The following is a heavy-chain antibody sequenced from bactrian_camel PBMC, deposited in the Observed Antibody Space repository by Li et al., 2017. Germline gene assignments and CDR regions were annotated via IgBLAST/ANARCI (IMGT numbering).Heavy chain of an antibody. V-gene: IGHV3S53*01. CDR1: GYGVSKGY. Sequence: HVQLVESGGGSVQTGGSLTLSCEASGYGVSKGYMAWFRQAPGKEREGVAAIDTTGSTTYTYSVKDRFTISKDNVKNTLYLQMNSLELEVTAMYYCAARFQGGFGLGGLCTDVLGDFPYWGQGTQVTVSS. J-gene: IGHJ4*01. CDR3: AARFQGGFGLGGLCTDVLGDFPY. CDR2: IDTTGST. D-gene: IGHD5*01.